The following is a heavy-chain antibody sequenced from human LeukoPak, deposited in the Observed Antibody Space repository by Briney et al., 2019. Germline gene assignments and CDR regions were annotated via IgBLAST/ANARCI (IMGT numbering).Heavy chain of an antibody. CDR3: ARMNWNYSDY. CDR2: IYYSGST. J-gene: IGHJ4*02. V-gene: IGHV4-59*08. D-gene: IGHD1-1*01. Sequence: PSEPLSLTCTVSGGSISRCYWRWLREPPGKGLKVIGYIYYSGSTNYNPSLKSRLTMSAYRSRNQCSLNLNSVTAPDTAVYYCARMNWNYSDYWGQGILVSVSS. CDR1: GGSISRCY.